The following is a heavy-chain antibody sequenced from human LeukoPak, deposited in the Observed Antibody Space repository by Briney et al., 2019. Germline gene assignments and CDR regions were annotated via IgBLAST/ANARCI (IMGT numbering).Heavy chain of an antibody. J-gene: IGHJ4*02. CDR1: GFTFSSYA. Sequence: GGSLRLSCAASGFTFSSYAMSWVRQAPGKGLEWVSAISGSGGSTYYADSVKGRFTISRDNSKNTLYLQMNGLRAEDTAVYYCANSIAAAGTNFDYWGQGTLVTVSS. D-gene: IGHD6-13*01. V-gene: IGHV3-23*01. CDR3: ANSIAAAGTNFDY. CDR2: ISGSGGST.